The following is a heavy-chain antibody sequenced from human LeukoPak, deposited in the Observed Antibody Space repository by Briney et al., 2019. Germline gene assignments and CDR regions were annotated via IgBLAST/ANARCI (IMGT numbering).Heavy chain of an antibody. CDR1: GGSISSGGYS. J-gene: IGHJ4*02. CDR3: AKLIVGAAYFDY. D-gene: IGHD1-26*01. CDR2: IYYSGST. Sequence: PSQTLSLTCAVSGGSISSGGYSWSWIRQPPGKGLEWIGYIYYSGSTNYNPSLKSRVTISVDTSKNQFSLKLSSVTAADTAVYYCAKLIVGAAYFDYWGQGTLVTVSS. V-gene: IGHV4-61*08.